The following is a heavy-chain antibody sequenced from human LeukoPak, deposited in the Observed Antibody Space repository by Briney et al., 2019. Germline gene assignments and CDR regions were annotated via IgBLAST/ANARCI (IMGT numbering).Heavy chain of an antibody. Sequence: GGSLRLSCAASGFTFSSYGMHWVRQAPGKGLEWVAVISYDGSNKYYADSVKGRFTVSRDNSKNTLYLQMNSLRAEDTAVYYCAKGYCSSTICYTGWFDPWGQGTLVTVSS. V-gene: IGHV3-30*18. J-gene: IGHJ5*02. CDR1: GFTFSSYG. D-gene: IGHD2-2*02. CDR2: ISYDGSNK. CDR3: AKGYCSSTICYTGWFDP.